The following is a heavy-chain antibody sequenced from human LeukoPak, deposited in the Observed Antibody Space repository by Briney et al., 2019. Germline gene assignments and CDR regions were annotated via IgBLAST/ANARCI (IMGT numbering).Heavy chain of an antibody. V-gene: IGHV3-23*01. D-gene: IGHD6-19*01. CDR2: ITGSGGLT. CDR1: GFTFSSYA. J-gene: IGHJ4*02. CDR3: AKSSYSSGWYATDY. Sequence: GGSLRLSCAPSGFTFSSYAMSWVRQAPGRGLEWVSVITGSGGLTYYADSVKGRFTISRDKSKNTLYLQMNSLRAEDTAVYYCAKSSYSSGWYATDYWGQGTLVTVSS.